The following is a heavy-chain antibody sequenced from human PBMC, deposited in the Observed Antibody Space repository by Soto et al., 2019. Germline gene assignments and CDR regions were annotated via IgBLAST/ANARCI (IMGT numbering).Heavy chain of an antibody. CDR2: ISTSSGDT. CDR3: ARDIQDCSGGSCGWYFDY. J-gene: IGHJ4*02. CDR1: GYTFNTYA. D-gene: IGHD2-15*01. V-gene: IGHV1-3*04. Sequence: QVQLVQSGAEVKKPGASVKVSCKASGYTFNTYAIHWVRQAPGQRLEGVGWISTSSGDTKYSEKIQGRATITRDTSASTAYLELGSLTSEDTAVYYCARDIQDCSGGSCGWYFDYWGQGTLVTVSS.